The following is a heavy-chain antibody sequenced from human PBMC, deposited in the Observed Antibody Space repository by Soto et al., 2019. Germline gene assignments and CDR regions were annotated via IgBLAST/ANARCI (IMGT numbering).Heavy chain of an antibody. CDR1: GYSFTSYW. D-gene: IGHD1-26*01. CDR3: ARLDADGVFLWDNYYHYGIDV. CDR2: LYPGDSDT. V-gene: IGHV5-51*03. J-gene: IGHJ6*02. Sequence: PGESLKISCKGSGYSFTSYWIAWVRQMPGKGLEWMGILYPGDSDTRYSPSFQGQVTISADKSISTAYLQWSSLKASDTAMYYCARLDADGVFLWDNYYHYGIDVWAHRTTVPVSS.